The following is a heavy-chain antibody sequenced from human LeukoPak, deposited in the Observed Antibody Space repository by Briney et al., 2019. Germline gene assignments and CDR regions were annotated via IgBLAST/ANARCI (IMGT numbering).Heavy chain of an antibody. CDR1: GGSISSSSYY. V-gene: IGHV4-39*07. CDR2: IYYSGST. D-gene: IGHD6-19*01. Sequence: SETLSLTCTVSGGSISSSSYYWGWIRQPPGKGLEWIGSIYYSGSTYCNPSLKSRVTISVDTSKNQFSLKLSSVTAADTAVYYCARTTPDTLHGIAVAGTPYYFDYWGQGTLVTVSS. J-gene: IGHJ4*02. CDR3: ARTTPDTLHGIAVAGTPYYFDY.